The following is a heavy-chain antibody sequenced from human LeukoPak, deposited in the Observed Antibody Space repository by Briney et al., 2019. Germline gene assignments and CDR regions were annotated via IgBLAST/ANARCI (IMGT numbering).Heavy chain of an antibody. Sequence: GGSLRLSCVASGLTLRDFAMTWVRQAPGKGLEWVSSIRISGDKTYYADSVKGRFTISRDNSKNTLYLQMNSLRAEDTAVYYCARAHSYGEAGIDYWGQGTLVTVSS. CDR3: ARAHSYGEAGIDY. D-gene: IGHD5-18*01. CDR2: IRISGDKT. V-gene: IGHV3-23*01. J-gene: IGHJ4*02. CDR1: GLTLRDFA.